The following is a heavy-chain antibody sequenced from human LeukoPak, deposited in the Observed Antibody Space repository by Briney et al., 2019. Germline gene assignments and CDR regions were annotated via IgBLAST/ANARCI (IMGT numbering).Heavy chain of an antibody. D-gene: IGHD3-10*01. Sequence: GGSLRLSCAASGFTFSNYDMIWVRQAPGKGLEWVSAISGSGGSTYYADSVKGRFTISRDNSKNTLYLQMNSLRAEDTAVYYCAKDGSGSYYNVDSYYGMDVWGQGTTVTVSS. CDR1: GFTFSNYD. J-gene: IGHJ6*02. CDR2: ISGSGGST. CDR3: AKDGSGSYYNVDSYYGMDV. V-gene: IGHV3-23*01.